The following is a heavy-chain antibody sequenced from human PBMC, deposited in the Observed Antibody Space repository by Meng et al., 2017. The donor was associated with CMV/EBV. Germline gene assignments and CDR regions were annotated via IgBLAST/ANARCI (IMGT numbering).Heavy chain of an antibody. Sequence: SETLSLTCTVSGGSVSSGSYHWSCLRPPPGKGLESIGYIYYSGSTNYNPSLKSRVTISVDTSKNQFSLKLSSVTAADTAVYYCARGGINHRVVVVPAAIWGGGYGMDVWGQGTTVTVSS. CDR2: IYYSGST. J-gene: IGHJ6*02. D-gene: IGHD2-2*01. CDR1: GGSVSSGSYH. V-gene: IGHV4-61*01. CDR3: ARGGINHRVVVVPAAIWGGGYGMDV.